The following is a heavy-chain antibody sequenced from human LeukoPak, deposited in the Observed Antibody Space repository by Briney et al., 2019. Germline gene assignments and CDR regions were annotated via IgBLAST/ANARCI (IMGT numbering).Heavy chain of an antibody. J-gene: IGHJ4*02. CDR1: GGSISISSRY. D-gene: IGHD3-16*01. CDR2: IYYSGST. V-gene: IGHV4-39*01. CDR3: ARRTGGDFPFDY. Sequence: SETLSLTCTVSGGSISISSRYWGWIRQPPGKGQEWIGSIYYSGSTYYNPSLKSRVTISVDTSKNQFSLKLSSVTAADTAVYYCARRTGGDFPFDYWGQGALVTVSS.